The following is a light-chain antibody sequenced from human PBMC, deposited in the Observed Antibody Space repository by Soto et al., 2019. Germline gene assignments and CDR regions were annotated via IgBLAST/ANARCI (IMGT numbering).Light chain of an antibody. CDR1: RSDVGSYDL. CDR2: DVT. Sequence: QSALTQPASVSGSPGQSITISCTGTRSDVGSYDLVSWYQQHPGKAPKLMIYDVTKRPSGVSNRFSGSKSGNTASLTISGLQAEDESDYYCCSYAGSSTYLFGTGTKLTVL. CDR3: CSYAGSSTYL. V-gene: IGLV2-23*02. J-gene: IGLJ1*01.